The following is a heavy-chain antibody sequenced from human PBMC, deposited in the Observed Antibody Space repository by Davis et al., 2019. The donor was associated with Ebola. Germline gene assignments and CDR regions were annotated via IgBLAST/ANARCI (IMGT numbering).Heavy chain of an antibody. J-gene: IGHJ6*02. D-gene: IGHD3-10*01. Sequence: PGGSLRLSCAASGFTFSGSAMHWVRQASGKGLEWVGRIRSKANSYATAYAASVKGRFTISRDNAKNSLYLQMNSLRADDTAVYYCAKYYYGSGNSFAMDVWGQGTTVTVS. CDR2: IRSKANSYAT. CDR1: GFTFSGSA. V-gene: IGHV3-73*01. CDR3: AKYYYGSGNSFAMDV.